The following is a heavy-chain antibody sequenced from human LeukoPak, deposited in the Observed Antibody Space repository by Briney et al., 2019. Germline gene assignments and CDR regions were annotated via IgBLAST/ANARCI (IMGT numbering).Heavy chain of an antibody. CDR1: GFTFSSYS. CDR2: ISSSSSTI. J-gene: IGHJ4*02. CDR3: ARAPPTPRLYYYDSSGYYRFDY. D-gene: IGHD3-22*01. Sequence: GGSLRLSCAASGFTFSSYSMNWVRQAPGKGLEWVSYISSSSSTIYYADSVKGRFTISRDNAKNSLYLQMNSLRDEDTAVYYCARAPPTPRLYYYDSSGYYRFDYWGQGTLVTVSS. V-gene: IGHV3-48*02.